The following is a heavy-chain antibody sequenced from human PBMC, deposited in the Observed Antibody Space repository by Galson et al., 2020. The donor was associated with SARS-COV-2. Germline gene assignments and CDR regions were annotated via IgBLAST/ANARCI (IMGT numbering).Heavy chain of an antibody. D-gene: IGHD2-21*02. V-gene: IGHV3-33*01. J-gene: IGHJ4*02. CDR3: ARARTGLSAVVSE. Sequence: GGSLRLSCKASGFTFSAFAMHWVRQAPGKGLVWVAVTYYDGTTKHYMDAVKGRFTTSRDDSRNTVYLQMNSLRDEDTAVYYCARARTGLSAVVSEWGQGSLVTVSS. CDR1: GFTFSAFA. CDR2: TYYDGTTK.